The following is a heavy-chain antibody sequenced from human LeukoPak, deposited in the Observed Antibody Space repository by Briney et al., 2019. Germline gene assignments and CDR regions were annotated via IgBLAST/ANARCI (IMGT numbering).Heavy chain of an antibody. Sequence: SVKVSRKASGGTFSSYAISWVRQAPGQGLEWMGRIANYAQKFQGRVTITTDESTSTAYMELSSLRSEDTAVYYCARGDGYNYYYFEYWGQGTLVTVSS. V-gene: IGHV1-69*05. D-gene: IGHD5-24*01. CDR1: GGTFSSYA. CDR3: ARGDGYNYYYFEY. J-gene: IGHJ4*02. CDR2: IA.